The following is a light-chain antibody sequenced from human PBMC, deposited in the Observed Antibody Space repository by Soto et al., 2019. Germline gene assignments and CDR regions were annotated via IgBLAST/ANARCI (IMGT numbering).Light chain of an antibody. CDR2: GAS. J-gene: IGKJ2*01. CDR3: QQSYSTPYT. CDR1: QDISNT. V-gene: IGKV1-39*01. Sequence: DIQMTQTPASLSLSVGNRVTITCRASQDISNTLNWYQQKPGKYPRALIYGASSLESGVPSRFSGRGSGTDFTLSISSLQPEDFATYFCQQSYSTPYTFGQGTSLRIK.